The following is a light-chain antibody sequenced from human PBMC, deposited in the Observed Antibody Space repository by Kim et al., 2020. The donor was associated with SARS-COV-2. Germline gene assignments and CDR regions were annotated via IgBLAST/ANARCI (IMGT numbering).Light chain of an antibody. CDR1: QSVTSTY. V-gene: IGKV3-20*01. CDR2: GAS. J-gene: IGKJ3*01. CDR3: QQYGSSPFT. Sequence: SPGERATLACRASQSVTSTYLAWYQQKPGQAPRLLIYGASSRATGIPDRFSGSGSRTDFTLTISRLEPEDFAVYYCQQYGSSPFTFGPGTKVDIK.